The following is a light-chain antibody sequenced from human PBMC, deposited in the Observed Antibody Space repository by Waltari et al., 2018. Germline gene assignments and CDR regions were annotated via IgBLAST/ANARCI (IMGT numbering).Light chain of an antibody. CDR1: SSHVGNTK. CDR2: GND. Sequence: QSFLTQPSSASGTPGQTVTISFFGSSSHVGNTKVNCYQQFPGTAPKVVICGNDQRPSGVPDRFFGSRSGTSASLAISRLEVEDEAVYYCASWDDSVNGVVFGGGTKLTV. J-gene: IGLJ2*01. CDR3: ASWDDSVNGVV. V-gene: IGLV1-44*01.